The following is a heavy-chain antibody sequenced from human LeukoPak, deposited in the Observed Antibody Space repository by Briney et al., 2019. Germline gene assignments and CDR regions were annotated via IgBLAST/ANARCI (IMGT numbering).Heavy chain of an antibody. D-gene: IGHD3-16*01. CDR3: ARVLPGLHSYYFDY. CDR1: GGSISSSSYY. Sequence: SETLSLTCTVSGGSISSSSYYWGWIRQPPGKGLEWIGSIYYSGSTYYNPSLKSRVTISVDTSKNQFSLKLSPVTAADTAVYYCARVLPGLHSYYFDYWGQGTLVTVSS. V-gene: IGHV4-39*07. CDR2: IYYSGST. J-gene: IGHJ4*02.